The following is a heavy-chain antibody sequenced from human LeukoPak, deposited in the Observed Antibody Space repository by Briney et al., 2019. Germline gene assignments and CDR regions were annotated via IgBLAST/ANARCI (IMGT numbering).Heavy chain of an antibody. CDR2: IIPILGIA. J-gene: IGHJ3*02. CDR3: ARPGYGGNFIAFDI. CDR1: GGTFSSYT. D-gene: IGHD4-23*01. V-gene: IGHV1-69*02. Sequence: SVKVSCKASGGTFSSYTISWVRQAPGQGLEWMGRIIPILGIANYAQKFQGRVTITADKSTSTAYVELSSLRSEDTAVYYCARPGYGGNFIAFDIWGQGTMVTVSS.